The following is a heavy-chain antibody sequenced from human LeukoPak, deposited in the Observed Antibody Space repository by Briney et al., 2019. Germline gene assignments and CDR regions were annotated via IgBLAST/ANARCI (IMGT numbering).Heavy chain of an antibody. D-gene: IGHD3-16*01. Sequence: SETLSLTCTVSGVSISSYYWSWVRQPPGKGLEWIGYIYTSGSTNYNPSLKSRVTISVDASKNQFSLKLSSVTAADTAVYYCARHEMITFGGAIDYWGQGTLVTVSS. CDR1: GVSISSYY. J-gene: IGHJ4*02. CDR3: ARHEMITFGGAIDY. CDR2: IYTSGST. V-gene: IGHV4-4*09.